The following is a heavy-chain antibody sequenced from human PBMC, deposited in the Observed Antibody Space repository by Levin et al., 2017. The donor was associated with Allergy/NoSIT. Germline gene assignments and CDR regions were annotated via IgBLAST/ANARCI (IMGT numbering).Heavy chain of an antibody. CDR1: GFTFSSYA. V-gene: IGHV3-23*01. Sequence: PGGSLRLSCAASGFTFSSYAMSWVRQAPGKGLEWVSAISGSGGSTYYADSVKGRFTISRDNSKNTLYLQMNSLRAEDTAVYYCAKFTMVQGVIITYVDYWGQGTLVTVSS. CDR3: AKFTMVQGVIITYVDY. D-gene: IGHD3-10*01. CDR2: ISGSGGST. J-gene: IGHJ4*02.